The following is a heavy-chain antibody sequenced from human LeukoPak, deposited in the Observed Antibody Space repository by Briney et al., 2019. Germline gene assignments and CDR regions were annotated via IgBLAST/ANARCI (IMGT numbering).Heavy chain of an antibody. D-gene: IGHD2-2*02. CDR2: INSDASTT. V-gene: IGHV3-74*01. CDR1: GFAFSTYW. Sequence: QPGGSLRLSCAASGFAFSTYWMHWVRQAPGKGLVWVSRINSDASTTSYADSVKGRFTISRDNAKNTLYLQMSSLRAEDTAVYYCARGHYQPLLYLFWGQGTLVTVSS. J-gene: IGHJ4*02. CDR3: ARGHYQPLLYLF.